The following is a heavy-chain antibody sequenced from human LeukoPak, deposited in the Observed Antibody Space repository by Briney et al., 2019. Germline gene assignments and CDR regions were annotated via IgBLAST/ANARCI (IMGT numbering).Heavy chain of an antibody. V-gene: IGHV1-58*01. CDR2: IVVGSGNT. D-gene: IGHD3-3*01. J-gene: IGHJ4*02. CDR3: AAYDFWSGYDWDY. Sequence: GASVKVSCKASGFTFTSSAVQWVRQARGQRLEWIGWIVVGSGNTNYAQKFQERVTITRGMSTSTAYMELSSLRSEDTAVYYCAAYDFWSGYDWDYWGQGTLVTVSS. CDR1: GFTFTSSA.